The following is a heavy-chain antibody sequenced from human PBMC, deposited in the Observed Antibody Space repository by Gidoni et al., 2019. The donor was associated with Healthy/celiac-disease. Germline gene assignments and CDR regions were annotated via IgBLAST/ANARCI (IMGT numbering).Heavy chain of an antibody. V-gene: IGHV3-64*01. CDR1: GFTFRSYA. D-gene: IGHD2-2*02. CDR2: ISSNGGST. J-gene: IGHJ5*02. CDR3: ARGRGDGIVVVPAAILDEANNWFDP. Sequence: EVQLVESGGGLVQTGGSLRLSCAASGFTFRSYAMHLFRQAPGKGLEYVSAISSNGGSTYYANSVKGRFTISRDNSKNTLYLQMGSLRAEDMAVYYCARGRGDGIVVVPAAILDEANNWFDPWGQGTLVTVSS.